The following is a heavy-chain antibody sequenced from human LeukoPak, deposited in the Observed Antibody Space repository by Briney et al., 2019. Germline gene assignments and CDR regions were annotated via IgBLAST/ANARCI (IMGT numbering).Heavy chain of an antibody. Sequence: GASVTVSCTACGGTFITYAISWVRQAPGHGREWMGRVIAIIGIANYAQKFQGRVTMTRNTSISTAYMELSSLRSEDTAVYYCAGVVGYGYNFFAHSTIIFDYWGQGTLVTVSS. CDR3: AGVVGYGYNFFAHSTIIFDY. CDR1: GGTFITYA. J-gene: IGHJ4*02. D-gene: IGHD5-24*01. V-gene: IGHV1-69*04. CDR2: VIAIIGIA.